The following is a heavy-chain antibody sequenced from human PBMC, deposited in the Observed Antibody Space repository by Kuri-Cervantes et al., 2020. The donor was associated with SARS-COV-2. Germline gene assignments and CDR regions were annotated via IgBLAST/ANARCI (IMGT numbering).Heavy chain of an antibody. CDR1: GGSFSGYY. D-gene: IGHD3-22*01. CDR2: INHSGST. Sequence: GSLRLSFAVYGGSFSGYYWSWIRQPPGKGLEWIGEINHSGSTNYNPSLKSRVTISVDTSKNQFSLKLSSVTAADTAVYYCARATYYYDSSGYYYDYWGQGTLVTVSS. V-gene: IGHV4-34*01. J-gene: IGHJ4*02. CDR3: ARATYYYDSSGYYYDY.